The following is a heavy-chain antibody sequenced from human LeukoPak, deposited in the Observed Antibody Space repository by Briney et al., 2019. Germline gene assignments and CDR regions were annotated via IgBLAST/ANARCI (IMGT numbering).Heavy chain of an antibody. CDR3: ARDGSSGWYPLGYFDY. CDR2: ISAYGGNT. Sequence: GESLKISCKASGYSFSSLTTYWIAWVRQMPGKGLEWMGWISAYGGNTKYAQKLQGRVTMTTATSTSTAYMELRSLRSDDTAVYYCARDGSSGWYPLGYFDYWGQGTLVTVSS. CDR1: GYSFSSLTTYW. V-gene: IGHV1-18*04. J-gene: IGHJ4*02. D-gene: IGHD6-19*01.